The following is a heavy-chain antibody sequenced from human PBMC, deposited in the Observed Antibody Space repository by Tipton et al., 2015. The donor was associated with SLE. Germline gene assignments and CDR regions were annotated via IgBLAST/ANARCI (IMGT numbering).Heavy chain of an antibody. D-gene: IGHD2-21*01. J-gene: IGHJ4*02. V-gene: IGHV4-39*07. CDR2: MYYRGST. CDR3: ARDSHVALGGRGDFDC. Sequence: TLSLTCTISGGSISSSDYYWGWIRQPPGKGLEWIGSMYYRGSTYYNPSLESRVTMSLDTSKNQFSLKLNSVTAADTAVYYCARDSHVALGGRGDFDCWGQGTLVTVSS. CDR1: GGSISSSDYY.